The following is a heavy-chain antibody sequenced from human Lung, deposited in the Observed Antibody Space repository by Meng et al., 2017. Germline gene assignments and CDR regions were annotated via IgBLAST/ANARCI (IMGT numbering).Heavy chain of an antibody. D-gene: IGHD3-3*01. Sequence: GESLKISCAASGFTFSDYYMSWIRQAPGKGLEWVSYISSSGSTIYYADSVKGRFTISRDNAKNSLYLQMNSLRAEDTAVYYCAREAYDFWSGYYGYYYYYGMDVWGQGTMVTVSS. CDR1: GFTFSDYY. V-gene: IGHV3-11*01. J-gene: IGHJ6*02. CDR2: ISSSGSTI. CDR3: AREAYDFWSGYYGYYYYYGMDV.